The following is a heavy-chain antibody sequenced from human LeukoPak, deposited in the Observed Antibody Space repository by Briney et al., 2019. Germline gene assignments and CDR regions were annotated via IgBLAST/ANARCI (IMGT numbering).Heavy chain of an antibody. CDR1: AGSISSGTYY. Sequence: SQTLSLTCTVSAGSISSGTYYLSWIRQSGGKGLEWIGLVYPSGGTNYNPSLKSRLTISIDASKNQFSLNLSSVTAADTAVYYCATGGAPDCSVGTCYSLDSWGQGTLVTVSS. J-gene: IGHJ4*02. D-gene: IGHD2-15*01. CDR3: ATGGAPDCSVGTCYSLDS. CDR2: VYPSGGT. V-gene: IGHV4-61*02.